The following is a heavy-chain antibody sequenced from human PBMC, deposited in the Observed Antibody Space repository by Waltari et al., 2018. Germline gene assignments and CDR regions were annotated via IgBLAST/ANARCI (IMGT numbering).Heavy chain of an antibody. J-gene: IGHJ4*02. D-gene: IGHD3-3*01. CDR1: GFTFSSYG. CDR3: ARPHSYYNFWSAYNY. Sequence: QVQLVESGGGVVQPGRSLRLSCAASGFTFSSYGIHWVRQVPGKGWEGVAVRSYDGTNKYYADSVKGRFTISRDNSKNTLYLQMNSLRPEDTAVYYCARPHSYYNFWSAYNYWGQGTLVTVSS. V-gene: IGHV3-30*03. CDR2: RSYDGTNK.